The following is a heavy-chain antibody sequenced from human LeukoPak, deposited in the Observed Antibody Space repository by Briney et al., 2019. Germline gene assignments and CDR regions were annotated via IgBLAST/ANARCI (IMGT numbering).Heavy chain of an antibody. CDR3: ARGLWPRVYFDY. CDR1: GYTFTGYY. D-gene: IGHD4/OR15-4a*01. CDR2: INPNSGGT. V-gene: IGHV1-2*02. Sequence: GASVKVSCKASGYTFTGYYMHWVRQAPGQGLEWMGWINPNSGGTNYAQKFQGRVTMTRDTSITTAYMELSRLTSDDTAVYYCARGLWPRVYFDYWGQGTLVTVSS. J-gene: IGHJ4*02.